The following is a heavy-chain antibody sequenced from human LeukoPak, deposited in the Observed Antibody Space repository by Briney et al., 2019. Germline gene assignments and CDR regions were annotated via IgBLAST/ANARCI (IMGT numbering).Heavy chain of an antibody. CDR3: ARKLGGSITMAHWYFDL. D-gene: IGHD3-10*01. Sequence: PSETLSLTCTVSGGSISSGDYYWSWIRQPPGKGLEWIGYIYYSGSTYYNPSLKSRVTISVDTSKNQFSLKLSSVTAADTAVYYCARKLGGSITMAHWYFDLWGRGTLVTVSS. CDR2: IYYSGST. J-gene: IGHJ2*01. CDR1: GGSISSGDYY. V-gene: IGHV4-30-4*02.